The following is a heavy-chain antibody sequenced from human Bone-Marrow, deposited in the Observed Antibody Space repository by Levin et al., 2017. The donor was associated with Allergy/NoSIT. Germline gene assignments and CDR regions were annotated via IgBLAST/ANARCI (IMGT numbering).Heavy chain of an antibody. CDR1: GFTFSSYA. J-gene: IGHJ4*02. V-gene: IGHV3-23*01. CDR3: AKRQTEWGGMTVNYYFDY. CDR2: ISGSGGST. D-gene: IGHD1-26*01. Sequence: GGSLRLSCAASGFTFSSYAMSWVRQAPGKGLEWVSAISGSGGSTYYADSVKGRFTISRDTSKNTLYLQMNSLRAEDTAVYYCAKRQTEWGGMTVNYYFDYWGQGTLVTVSS.